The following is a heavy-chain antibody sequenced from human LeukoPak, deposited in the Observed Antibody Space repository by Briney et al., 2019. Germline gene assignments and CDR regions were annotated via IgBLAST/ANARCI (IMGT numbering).Heavy chain of an antibody. D-gene: IGHD3-22*01. CDR2: ISWNSGSI. CDR3: AKESFYDSSGYPLDY. V-gene: IGHV3-9*01. J-gene: IGHJ4*02. CDR1: GFTFSSYW. Sequence: GGSLRLSCAASGFTFSSYWMSWVRQAPGKGLEWVSGISWNSGSIGYADSVKGRFTISRDNAKNSLYLQMNSLRAEDTALYYCAKESFYDSSGYPLDYWGQGTLVTVSS.